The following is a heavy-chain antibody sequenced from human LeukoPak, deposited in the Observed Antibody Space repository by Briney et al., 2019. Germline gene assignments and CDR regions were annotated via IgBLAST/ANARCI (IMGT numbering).Heavy chain of an antibody. CDR3: ARGGGATRIDY. Sequence: SQTLSLTCSVSGDSIRSGTYYWSWTRQPAGKGLEWIGRIYTSGSTSYNPSLKSRVTISVDTSKNQFSLKLTSVTAADTAVHYCARGGGATRIDYWGQGTLVTVSS. CDR1: GDSIRSGTYY. V-gene: IGHV4-61*02. D-gene: IGHD5-12*01. CDR2: IYTSGST. J-gene: IGHJ4*02.